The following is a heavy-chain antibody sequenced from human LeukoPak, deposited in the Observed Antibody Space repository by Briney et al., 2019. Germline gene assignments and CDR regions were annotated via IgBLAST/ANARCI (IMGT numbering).Heavy chain of an antibody. CDR3: ARRGGYHDFDY. V-gene: IGHV3-64*01. D-gene: IGHD3-16*01. Sequence: HPGGSLRLSCAASGFTFSIYAMDWVRQAPGKGLEHVSAISSNGGSAYYVNSVKGRFTISRDNSKSTLYLQMGSLRAEDMAVYYCARRGGYHDFDYWGQGTLVTVSS. CDR1: GFTFSIYA. CDR2: ISSNGGSA. J-gene: IGHJ4*02.